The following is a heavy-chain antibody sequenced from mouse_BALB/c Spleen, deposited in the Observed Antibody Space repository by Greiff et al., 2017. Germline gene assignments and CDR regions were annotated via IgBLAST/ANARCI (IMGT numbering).Heavy chain of an antibody. CDR1: GISITTGNYR. D-gene: IGHD2-1*01. CDR3: ARDVGNLFDY. J-gene: IGHJ2*01. V-gene: IGHV3-5*02. CDR2: IYYSGTI. Sequence: EVKLMESGPGLVKPSQTVSLTCTVTGISITTGNYRWSWIRQFPGNKLEWIGYIYYSGTITYNPSLTSRTTITRDTSKNQFFLEMNSLTAEDTATYYCARDVGNLFDYWGQGTTLTVSS.